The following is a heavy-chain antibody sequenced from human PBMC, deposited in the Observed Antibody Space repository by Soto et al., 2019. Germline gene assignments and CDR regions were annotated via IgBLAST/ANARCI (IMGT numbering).Heavy chain of an antibody. CDR3: ARVRTIFGVVYTPYYYYYGMDV. J-gene: IGHJ6*02. D-gene: IGHD3-3*01. CDR2: INHSGST. CDR1: GGSFSGYY. V-gene: IGHV4-34*01. Sequence: TSETLSLTCAVYGGSFSGYYWSWIRQPPGKGLEWIGEINHSGSTNYNPSLKSRVTISVDTSKNQFSLKLSSVTAADTAVYYCARVRTIFGVVYTPYYYYYGMDVWGQGTTVTVSS.